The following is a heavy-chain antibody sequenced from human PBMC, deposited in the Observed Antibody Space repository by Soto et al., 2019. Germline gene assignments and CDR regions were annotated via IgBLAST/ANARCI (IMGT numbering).Heavy chain of an antibody. CDR2: IYYSGST. CDR1: GGSISSGDYY. CDR3: ARADGYNPYYFDY. V-gene: IGHV4-30-4*01. Sequence: QVQLQESGPGLVKPSQTLSLTCTVSGGSISSGDYYWSWIRQPPGKGLEWIGYIYYSGSTYYNPSLKSRATISLATSKNQYSLKLSSVTAADTAVYYCARADGYNPYYFDYWGQGTLVTVSS. J-gene: IGHJ4*02. D-gene: IGHD5-12*01.